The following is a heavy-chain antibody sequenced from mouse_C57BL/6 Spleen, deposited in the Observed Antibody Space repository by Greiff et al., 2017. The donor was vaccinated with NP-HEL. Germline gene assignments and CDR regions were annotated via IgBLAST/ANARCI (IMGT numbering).Heavy chain of an antibody. D-gene: IGHD2-4*01. CDR2: INPSTGGT. J-gene: IGHJ4*01. CDR3: ARGDYDYDSYYAMDY. CDR1: GYSFTGYY. Sequence: VQLKQSGPELVKPGASVKISCKASGYSFTGYYMNWVKQSPEKSLEWIGEINPSTGGTTYNQKFKAKATLTVDKSSSTAYMQLKSLTSEDSAVYYCARGDYDYDSYYAMDYWGQGTSVTVSS. V-gene: IGHV1-42*01.